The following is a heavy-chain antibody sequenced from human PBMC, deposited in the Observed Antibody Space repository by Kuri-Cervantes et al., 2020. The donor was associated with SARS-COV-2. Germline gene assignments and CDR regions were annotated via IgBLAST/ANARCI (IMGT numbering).Heavy chain of an antibody. Sequence: GESLKISCAASGFTFSSYAMSWVRQAPGKGLQWVANIKKDGSEKYYVDSVKGRFTISRDNAKNSLYLQMDSLRAGDTAVYYCARLGVRIIGVAGTRFDYWGQGTLVTVSS. CDR2: IKKDGSEK. D-gene: IGHD6-19*01. V-gene: IGHV3-7*01. CDR1: GFTFSSYA. J-gene: IGHJ4*02. CDR3: ARLGVRIIGVAGTRFDY.